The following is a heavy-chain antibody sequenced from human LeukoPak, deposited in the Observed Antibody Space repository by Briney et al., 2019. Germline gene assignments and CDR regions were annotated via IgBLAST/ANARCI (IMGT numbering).Heavy chain of an antibody. D-gene: IGHD4-17*01. CDR3: ARVAGAPGDAFDI. CDR1: GFTFSSYW. J-gene: IGHJ3*02. Sequence: QPGGSLRLSCAASGFTFSSYWMSWVRQAPGKGLEWAANIKQDGSEKYYVDSVKGRFTISRDNAKNSLYLQMNSLRAEDTAVYYCARVAGAPGDAFDIWGQGTMVTVSS. V-gene: IGHV3-7*03. CDR2: IKQDGSEK.